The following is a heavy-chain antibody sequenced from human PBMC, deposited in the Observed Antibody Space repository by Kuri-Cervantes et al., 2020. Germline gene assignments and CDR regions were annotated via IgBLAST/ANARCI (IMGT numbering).Heavy chain of an antibody. V-gene: IGHV3-7*01. J-gene: IGHJ6*02. D-gene: IGHD3-10*01. Sequence: GGSLRLSCAASGFTFSSYWMSWVRQAPGKGLEWVANIKQDGSEKYYVDSVKGRFTISRDNAKNSLYLQMNSLRAEDTAVYYCARDLPVGFGELLPRYYYYGMDVWGQGTTVTVSS. CDR2: IKQDGSEK. CDR3: ARDLPVGFGELLPRYYYYGMDV. CDR1: GFTFSSYW.